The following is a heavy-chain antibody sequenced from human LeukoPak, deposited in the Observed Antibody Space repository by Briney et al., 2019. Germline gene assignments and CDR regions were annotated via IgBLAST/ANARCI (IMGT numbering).Heavy chain of an antibody. Sequence: GESLKISCKGSGYSFTTHWIAWVRQMPGKGLEWMGIIYPTDSYTKYSPSFQGQVTISADKSISTAYLQWSSLKASDTAMYYCALSYGQHHPYDYWGQGTLVTVSS. J-gene: IGHJ4*02. D-gene: IGHD3-10*01. CDR2: IYPTDSYT. CDR1: GYSFTTHW. V-gene: IGHV5-51*01. CDR3: ALSYGQHHPYDY.